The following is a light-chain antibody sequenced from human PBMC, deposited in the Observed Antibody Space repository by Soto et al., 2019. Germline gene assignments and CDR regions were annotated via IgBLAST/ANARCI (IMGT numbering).Light chain of an antibody. CDR2: DTS. CDR1: QSVSSN. CDR3: QPYNNWPLT. Sequence: EIVMTQSPDTLSVSPGERATLSCRASQSVSSNLAWYQQKPGQTPRLLIYDTSTRATGVPTRFSGSRSGAEFTLTINSLQSEDFAVYYCQPYNNWPLTFGGGTKVDIK. V-gene: IGKV3-15*01. J-gene: IGKJ4*01.